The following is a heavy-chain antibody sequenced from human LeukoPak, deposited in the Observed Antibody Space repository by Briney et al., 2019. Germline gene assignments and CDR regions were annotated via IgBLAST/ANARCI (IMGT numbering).Heavy chain of an antibody. CDR2: ISYDGSNK. CDR1: GFTFSSFA. D-gene: IGHD6-25*01. V-gene: IGHV3-30-3*01. J-gene: IGHJ5*02. CDR3: ARDEPSSGLVFDP. Sequence: NPGGSLRLSCAASGFTFSSFAMSWVRQAPGKGLEWVAVISYDGSNKYYADSVKGRFTISRDNSKNTLYLQMNSLRSDDTAVYYCARDEPSSGLVFDPWGQGTLVTVSS.